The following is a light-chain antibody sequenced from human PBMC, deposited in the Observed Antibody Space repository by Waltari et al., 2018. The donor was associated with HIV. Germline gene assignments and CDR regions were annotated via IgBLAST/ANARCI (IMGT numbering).Light chain of an antibody. CDR2: GNS. J-gene: IGLJ1*01. CDR3: QSYDSSLSAYV. V-gene: IGLV1-40*01. CDR1: SSNIGAGYD. Sequence: QSVLTQPPSVSGAPGQRVTISCTGSSSNIGAGYDVHWYHQLPGTAPKPLIYGNSNRPSWVPGRFSGPKACTSASLAITGLQAEDEADYYCQSYDSSLSAYVFGTGTKVTVL.